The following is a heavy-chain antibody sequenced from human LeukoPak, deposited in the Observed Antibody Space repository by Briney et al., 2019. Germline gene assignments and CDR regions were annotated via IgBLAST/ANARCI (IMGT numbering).Heavy chain of an antibody. V-gene: IGHV1-2*02. J-gene: IGHJ5*02. CDR3: ARDGEACSSTSCSDWFDP. CDR1: GDTFISSG. CDR2: INPNSGGT. D-gene: IGHD2-2*01. Sequence: ASVKVSCKASGDTFISSGINWVRQATGQGLEWMGWINPNSGGTNYAQKFQGRVTMTRDTSISTAYMELSRLRSDDTAVYYCARDGEACSSTSCSDWFDPWGQGTLVTVSS.